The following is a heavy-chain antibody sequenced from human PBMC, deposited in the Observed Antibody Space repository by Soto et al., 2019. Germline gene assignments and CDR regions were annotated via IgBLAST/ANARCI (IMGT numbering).Heavy chain of an antibody. V-gene: IGHV1-69*13. D-gene: IGHD2-15*01. Sequence: GASVKVSCKASGGTFSSYAISWVRQAPGQGLEWMGGIIPIFGTANYAQKFQGRVTITADESTSTAYMELSSLRSEDTAVYYCATVAATPGFPAESFDYWGQGTLVTVSS. J-gene: IGHJ4*02. CDR1: GGTFSSYA. CDR2: IIPIFGTA. CDR3: ATVAATPGFPAESFDY.